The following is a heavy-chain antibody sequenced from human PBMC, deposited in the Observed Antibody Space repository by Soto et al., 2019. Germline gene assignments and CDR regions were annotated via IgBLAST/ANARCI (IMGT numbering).Heavy chain of an antibody. V-gene: IGHV3-30*18. Sequence: WGSLRLSCAASGFTFSNSVMHWVRQAPGKGLEWVGVVSYDGSNRNYADSVKGRFTLSRDNSRNTLYLQMNSLRLEDTAVYYCAKEEGYWGQGTLVTVSS. J-gene: IGHJ4*02. CDR1: GFTFSNSV. CDR2: VSYDGSNR. CDR3: AKEEGY.